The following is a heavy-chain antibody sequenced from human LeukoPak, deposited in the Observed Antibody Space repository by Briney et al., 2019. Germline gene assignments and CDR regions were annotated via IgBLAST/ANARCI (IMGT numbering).Heavy chain of an antibody. CDR3: ARELPWYSSSWYGGPFDY. Sequence: SETLSLTCTVSGYSISSGYYWGWIRQPPGRGLEWIGSIYHSGSTYYNPSLKSRVTISVDTSKNQFSLKLSSVTAADTAVYYCARELPWYSSSWYGGPFDYWGQGTLVTVSS. V-gene: IGHV4-38-2*02. J-gene: IGHJ4*02. CDR1: GYSISSGYY. D-gene: IGHD6-13*01. CDR2: IYHSGST.